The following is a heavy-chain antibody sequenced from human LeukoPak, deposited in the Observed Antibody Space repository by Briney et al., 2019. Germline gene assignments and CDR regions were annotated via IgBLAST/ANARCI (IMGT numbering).Heavy chain of an antibody. D-gene: IGHD6-13*01. CDR1: GGSISSRGYY. Sequence: SETLSLTCTVSGGSISSRGYYWGRIRQPPGKGLEWIGSIYYSGSTYYNPSLKSRVTISVDTSKNQFSLKLSSVTAADTAVYYCARGSSSWYGGFDYWGQGTLVTVSS. CDR3: ARGSSSWYGGFDY. J-gene: IGHJ4*02. V-gene: IGHV4-39*07. CDR2: IYYSGST.